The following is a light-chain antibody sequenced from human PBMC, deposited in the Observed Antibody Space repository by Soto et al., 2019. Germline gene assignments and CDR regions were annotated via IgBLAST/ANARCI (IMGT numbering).Light chain of an antibody. V-gene: IGKV3-15*01. CDR2: GSS. J-gene: IGKJ4*01. CDR1: TSVTRN. CDR3: QQYDNWPPLT. Sequence: IVMTQSPASLSVSPGERATLSCRASTSVTRNLAWYQQKPGQAPRLLIYGSSARASGTPARFSGSGSGTEFTLTISSLQSEDFAVYYCQQYDNWPPLTFGGGTRVEIK.